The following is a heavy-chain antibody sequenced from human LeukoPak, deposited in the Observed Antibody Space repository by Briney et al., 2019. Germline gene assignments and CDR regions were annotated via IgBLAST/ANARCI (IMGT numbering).Heavy chain of an antibody. D-gene: IGHD3-10*01. J-gene: IGHJ4*02. CDR1: GFTFSDYW. V-gene: IGHV3-7*01. CDR2: IKQDGSEK. CDR3: ARDRDYGSGRSYGLFDY. Sequence: GGSLRLSCEASGFTFSDYWMSWVRQAPGKGLEWVANIKQDGSEKCYLDSVKGRFTISRDNAKNSLYLQMNSLRAEDTAVYYCARDRDYGSGRSYGLFDYWGQGSLVTVSS.